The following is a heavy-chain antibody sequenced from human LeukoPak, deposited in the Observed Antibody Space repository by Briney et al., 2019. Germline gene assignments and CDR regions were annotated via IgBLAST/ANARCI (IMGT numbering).Heavy chain of an antibody. J-gene: IGHJ4*02. Sequence: ASVKVSCKASGYTFTGYVHWVRQAPGQGLQWMGWINPNTGGTNYAQKFQGRVTMTRDTSISTAYMELSRLRSDDTAVYYCASGDYGDPPLNYWGQGTLVTVSS. CDR2: INPNTGGT. D-gene: IGHD4/OR15-4a*01. V-gene: IGHV1-2*02. CDR1: GYTFTGY. CDR3: ASGDYGDPPLNY.